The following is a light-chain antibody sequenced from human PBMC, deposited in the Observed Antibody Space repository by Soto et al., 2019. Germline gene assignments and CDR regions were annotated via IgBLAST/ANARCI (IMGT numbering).Light chain of an antibody. V-gene: IGLV1-40*01. CDR2: GNS. CDR3: QSYDSSLSALYV. Sequence: QSVLTQPPSVSGAPGQRVTISCTGSSSNIGAGYDVHWYQQLPGTAPKLLIYGNSNRPSGVPDRFSGSKSGTLASLAITGLQAEDEADYYCQSYDSSLSALYVFGTGTKVTVL. J-gene: IGLJ1*01. CDR1: SSNIGAGYD.